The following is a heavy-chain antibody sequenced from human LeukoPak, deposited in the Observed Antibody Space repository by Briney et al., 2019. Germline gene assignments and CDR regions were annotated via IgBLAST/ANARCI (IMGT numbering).Heavy chain of an antibody. D-gene: IGHD2-15*01. V-gene: IGHV4-4*02. CDR3: ARATVVVVAATILDY. Sequence: SETLSLTCAVSGGSISSSNWWSWVRQPPGKGLEWIGEIYHSGSTNYNPSLKSRVTISVDKSKNQFSLKLSSVTAADTAVYYCARATVVVVAATILDYWGQGTLVTVSS. J-gene: IGHJ4*02. CDR1: GGSISSSNW. CDR2: IYHSGST.